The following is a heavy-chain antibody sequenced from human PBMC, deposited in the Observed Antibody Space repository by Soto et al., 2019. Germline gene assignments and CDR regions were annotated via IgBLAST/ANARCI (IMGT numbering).Heavy chain of an antibody. CDR2: IDIGGNT. J-gene: IGHJ4*02. D-gene: IGHD2-2*01. Sequence: EVQVVESGGGVVQPGGSLRLSCAASGFSVTNNYMNWVRQAPGKGLEWVSIIDIGGNTFYADSVKDRFTMSRDNSRNTLFLHMDSLRAEATAVYYCARGRGSTGYLGREHYFDYWGQGTLVTVSP. V-gene: IGHV3-66*01. CDR3: ARGRGSTGYLGREHYFDY. CDR1: GFSVTNNY.